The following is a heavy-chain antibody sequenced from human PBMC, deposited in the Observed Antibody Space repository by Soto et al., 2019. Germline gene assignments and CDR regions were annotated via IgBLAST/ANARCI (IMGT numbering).Heavy chain of an antibody. CDR1: GDTFNFYT. D-gene: IGHD3-10*01. CDR2: IIPMVGMS. Sequence: QVQLVQSGAEVKKPGSSVKVSCKASGDTFNFYTFSWVRQAPGQGLEWMGRIIPMVGMSNYAQKFQGRVTIIADRSTNTTYMQLSSLRSEDTALYYCATSYGSGSRPFDSCGQGTPVTVSS. J-gene: IGHJ4*02. CDR3: ATSYGSGSRPFDS. V-gene: IGHV1-69*02.